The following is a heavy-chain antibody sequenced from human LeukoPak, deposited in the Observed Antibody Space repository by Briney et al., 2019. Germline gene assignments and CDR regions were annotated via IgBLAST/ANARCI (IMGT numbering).Heavy chain of an antibody. Sequence: PSETLSLTCAVYGGSFSGYYWSWIRQPPGKGLEWIGEINHSGSTNYNPSLKSRVTISVDMSKNQFSLKLNSVTAADTAVYYCARGRAAAGTPVDYWGQGILVTVSS. CDR3: ARGRAAAGTPVDY. D-gene: IGHD6-13*01. J-gene: IGHJ4*02. CDR2: INHSGST. CDR1: GGSFSGYY. V-gene: IGHV4-34*01.